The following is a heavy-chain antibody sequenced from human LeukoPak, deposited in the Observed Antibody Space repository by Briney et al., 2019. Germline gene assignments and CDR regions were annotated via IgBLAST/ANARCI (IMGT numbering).Heavy chain of an antibody. CDR3: ASRHSDGYFDY. CDR1: GFTFDEYA. CDR2: LNWNGDTT. D-gene: IGHD3-22*01. J-gene: IGHJ4*02. V-gene: IGHV3-20*04. Sequence: TGGSLRLSCAASGFTFDEYAMSWVRQLPGKGLEWVSGLNWNGDTTDYADSVRGRITISRDNAKNSLYLQMNSLTAEDTAFYYCASRHSDGYFDYWGQGTLVTVSS.